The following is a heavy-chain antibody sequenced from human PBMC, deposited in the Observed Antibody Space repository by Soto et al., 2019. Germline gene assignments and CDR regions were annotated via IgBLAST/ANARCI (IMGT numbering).Heavy chain of an antibody. D-gene: IGHD2-21*02. CDR2: ISWDGGST. CDR1: GFTFDDYT. V-gene: IGHV3-43*01. J-gene: IGHJ4*02. CDR3: AKALYCGGDCPLDY. Sequence: PGGSLRLSCAASGFTFDDYTMHWVRQAPGKGLEWVSLISWDGGSTYYADSVKGRFTIPRDNSKNSLYLQMNSLRTEDTALYYCAKALYCGGDCPLDYWGQGTLVTVSS.